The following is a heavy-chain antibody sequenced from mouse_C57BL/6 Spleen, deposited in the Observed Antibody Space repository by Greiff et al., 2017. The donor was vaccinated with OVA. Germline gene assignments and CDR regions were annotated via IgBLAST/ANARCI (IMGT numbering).Heavy chain of an antibody. D-gene: IGHD2-1*01. CDR1: GYTFTDYY. Sequence: EVQLQQSGPELVKPGASVKISCKASGYTFTDYYMNWVKQSHGKSLEWIGDINPNNGGTSYNQKFKGKATLTVDKSSSTAYMELRSLTSEDSAVYYCARPIYPRNGFAYWGQGTLVTVSA. CDR3: ARPIYPRNGFAY. J-gene: IGHJ3*01. CDR2: INPNNGGT. V-gene: IGHV1-26*01.